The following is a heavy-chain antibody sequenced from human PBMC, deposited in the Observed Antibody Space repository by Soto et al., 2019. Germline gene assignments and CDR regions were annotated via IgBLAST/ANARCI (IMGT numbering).Heavy chain of an antibody. CDR1: GFTFSSYA. CDR3: AKGRTYKYFQH. V-gene: IGHV3-23*01. CDR2: ISGSGGST. D-gene: IGHD1-20*01. Sequence: GESLKISCAASGFTFSSYAMSWVRQAPGKGLEWVSAISGSGGSTYYADSVKGRFTISRDNSKNTLYLQMNSLRAEDTAVYYCAKGRTYKYFQHWGQGTLVTVSS. J-gene: IGHJ1*01.